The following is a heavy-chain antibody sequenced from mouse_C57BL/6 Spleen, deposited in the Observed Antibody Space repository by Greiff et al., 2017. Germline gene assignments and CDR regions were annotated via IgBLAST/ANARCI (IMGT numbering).Heavy chain of an antibody. CDR1: GYTFTSYW. D-gene: IGHD1-1*01. CDR2: IDPSDSYT. J-gene: IGHJ2*01. Sequence: VQLQQSGAELVKPGASVKLSCKASGYTFTSYWMQWVKQRPGQGLEWIGEIDPSDSYTNYNQKFKGKATLTVDTSSSTAYMQLSSLTSEDSAVYYCARTGSSYSYFDYWGQGTTLTVSS. V-gene: IGHV1-50*01. CDR3: ARTGSSYSYFDY.